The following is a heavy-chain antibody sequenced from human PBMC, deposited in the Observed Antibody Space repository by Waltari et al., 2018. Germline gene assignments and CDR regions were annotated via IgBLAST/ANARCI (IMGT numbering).Heavy chain of an antibody. CDR3: TRHVSLGSDPFDI. Sequence: QVQLVQSGAEVKKPGASVKVSCKASGYTFTGYYVHWVRQAPGQGLEWMGRINPNSGGTNYAQKFQGRVTMTRDTSISTAYMELSRLRSDDTAVYYCTRHVSLGSDPFDIWGQGTMVTVSS. D-gene: IGHD1-26*01. V-gene: IGHV1-2*06. J-gene: IGHJ3*02. CDR2: INPNSGGT. CDR1: GYTFTGYY.